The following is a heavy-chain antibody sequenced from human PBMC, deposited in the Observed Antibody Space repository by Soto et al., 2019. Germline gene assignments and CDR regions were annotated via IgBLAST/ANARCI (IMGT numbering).Heavy chain of an antibody. Sequence: QLQLQESGPGLVKPSETLSLTCTVSGGSISSSSYYWGWIRQPPGKGLEWIGSIYYSGSTYYNPSLKSRVTLSVDTSKNQFSLKLSSVTAADTAVYHCARHFGYCSSTSCYGAFGGQLGWFDPWGQGTLVTVSS. CDR2: IYYSGST. J-gene: IGHJ5*02. V-gene: IGHV4-39*01. D-gene: IGHD2-2*03. CDR3: ARHFGYCSSTSCYGAFGGQLGWFDP. CDR1: GGSISSSSYY.